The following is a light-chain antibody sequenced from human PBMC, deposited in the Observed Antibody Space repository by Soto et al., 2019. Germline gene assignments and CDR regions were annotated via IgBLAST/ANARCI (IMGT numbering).Light chain of an antibody. CDR1: VLAKKY. CDR2: KDS. Sequence: SYELTQPSSVSVSPGQTARITCSGDVLAKKYARWFQQKPGQAPVLVIYKDSERPSGIPERFSGSSSGTTVTLTISGAQVEDEADYYCYSAAEHNWGAVVFGGGTKLTVL. J-gene: IGLJ2*01. CDR3: YSAAEHNWGAVV. V-gene: IGLV3-27*01.